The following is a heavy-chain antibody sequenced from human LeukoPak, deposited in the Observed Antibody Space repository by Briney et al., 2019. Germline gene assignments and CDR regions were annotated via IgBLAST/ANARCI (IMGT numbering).Heavy chain of an antibody. D-gene: IGHD3-10*01. J-gene: IGHJ4*02. CDR1: GFTFSSYG. CDR3: ATAAYYYGSGSLPYYFDY. CDR2: ISWNSGSI. Sequence: GGSLRLSCAAPGFTFSSYGMHWVRQAPGKGLEWVSGISWNSGSIGYADSVKGRFTISRDNAKNSLYLQMNSLRAEDTALYYCATAAYYYGSGSLPYYFDYWGQGTLVTVSS. V-gene: IGHV3-9*01.